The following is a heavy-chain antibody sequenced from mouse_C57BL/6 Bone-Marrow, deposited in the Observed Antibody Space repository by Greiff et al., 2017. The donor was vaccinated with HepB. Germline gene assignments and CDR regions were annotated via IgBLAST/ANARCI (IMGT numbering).Heavy chain of an antibody. CDR1: GYTFTSYW. D-gene: IGHD1-1*01. J-gene: IGHJ3*01. CDR3: ARTTVPPWFAY. Sequence: QVQLQQPGAELVRPGSSVKLSCKASGYTFTSYWMHWVKQRPIQGLEWIGNIDPSDSETHYNQKFKDKATLTVDKSSSTAYMQLSSLTSEDSAVYYCARTTVPPWFAYWGQGTLVTVSA. V-gene: IGHV1-52*01. CDR2: IDPSDSET.